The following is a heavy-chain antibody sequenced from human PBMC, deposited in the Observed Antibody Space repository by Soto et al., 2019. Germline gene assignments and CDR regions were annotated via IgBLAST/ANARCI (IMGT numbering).Heavy chain of an antibody. J-gene: IGHJ4*02. CDR1: GYTFTSYY. CDR3: ARERGDDTAMDVFDY. Sequence: QVQLVQSGAEVKKPGASVKVFCKASGYTFTSYYMHWVRQAPGQGLEWMGIINPSGGSTSYAQKFQGRVTMTRDTSTSTVYMELSSLRSEDTAVYYCARERGDDTAMDVFDYWGQGTLVTVSS. V-gene: IGHV1-46*01. CDR2: INPSGGST. D-gene: IGHD5-18*01.